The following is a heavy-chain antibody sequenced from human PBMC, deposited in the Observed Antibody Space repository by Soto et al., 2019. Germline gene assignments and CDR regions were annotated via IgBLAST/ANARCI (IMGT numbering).Heavy chain of an antibody. Sequence: LSLTCTVSGGSISSGGYYWSWIRQHPGKGLEWIGYIYYSGSTYYNPSLKSRVTISVDTSKNQFSLKLSSVTAADTAVYYCARGRSSEYYDFWSGVGPYQSYFDYWGQGTLVTVSS. CDR1: GGSISSGGYY. CDR3: ARGRSSEYYDFWSGVGPYQSYFDY. V-gene: IGHV4-31*03. CDR2: IYYSGST. J-gene: IGHJ4*02. D-gene: IGHD3-3*01.